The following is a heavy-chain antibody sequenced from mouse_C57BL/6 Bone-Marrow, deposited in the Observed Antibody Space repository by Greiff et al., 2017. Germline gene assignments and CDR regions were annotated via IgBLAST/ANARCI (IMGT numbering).Heavy chain of an antibody. CDR2: ISDGGSYT. Sequence: EVNLVESGGGLVKPGGSLKLSCAASGFTFSSYAMSWVRQTPEKRLEWVATISDGGSYTYYPDNVKGRFTISRDNAKNNLYLQMSHLKSEDTAMYYCARDGDDYDGAWFAYWGQGTLVTVSA. CDR1: GFTFSSYA. J-gene: IGHJ3*01. D-gene: IGHD2-4*01. V-gene: IGHV5-4*01. CDR3: ARDGDDYDGAWFAY.